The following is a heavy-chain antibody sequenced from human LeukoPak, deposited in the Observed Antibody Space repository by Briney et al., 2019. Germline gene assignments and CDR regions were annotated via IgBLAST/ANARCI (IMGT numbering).Heavy chain of an antibody. V-gene: IGHV4-34*01. J-gene: IGHJ4*02. CDR1: GGSFSGYY. D-gene: IGHD3-22*01. CDR2: INHSGST. Sequence: SETLSLTCAVYGGSFSGYYWSWIRQPPGKGLEWIGEINHSGSTNYDPSLKSRVTISVDTSKSQFSLKLSSVTAADTAVYYCARGYYDSSLRPAPYYFDYWGQGTLVTVSS. CDR3: ARGYYDSSLRPAPYYFDY.